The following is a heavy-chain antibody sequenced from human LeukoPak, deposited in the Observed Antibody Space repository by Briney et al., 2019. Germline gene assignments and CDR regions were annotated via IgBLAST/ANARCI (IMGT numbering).Heavy chain of an antibody. Sequence: GGSLRLSCAASGFTFSNYWMTWVRQAPGKGLEWVGNIKQDGSEKYYVDSVKGRFTISRDNAKNSLYLQMNSLRAEDTAVYYCARDFRFLDDYWGQGTLVTVSS. D-gene: IGHD3-3*01. CDR3: ARDFRFLDDY. CDR2: IKQDGSEK. J-gene: IGHJ4*02. V-gene: IGHV3-7*01. CDR1: GFTFSNYW.